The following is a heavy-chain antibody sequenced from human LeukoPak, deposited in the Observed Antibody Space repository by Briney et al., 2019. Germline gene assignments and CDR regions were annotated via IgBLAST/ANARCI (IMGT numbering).Heavy chain of an antibody. V-gene: IGHV3-23*01. D-gene: IGHD3-22*01. J-gene: IGHJ4*02. Sequence: PGESLRLSCAAPGFTFRSYAMSWVRQSPGKGLEWVSTISGRGGFTYYADSVKGRFTISRDSSKLYLQMSTLRAEDTAVYYCARSFYYSDSSDYYYVFGYWGQGTLVTVSS. CDR1: GFTFRSYA. CDR3: ARSFYYSDSSDYYYVFGY. CDR2: ISGRGGFT.